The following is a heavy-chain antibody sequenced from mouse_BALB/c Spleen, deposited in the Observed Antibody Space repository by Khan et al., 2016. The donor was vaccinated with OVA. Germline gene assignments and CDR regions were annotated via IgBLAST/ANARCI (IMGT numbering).Heavy chain of an antibody. CDR3: ARGGYGGFAY. CDR2: IFPGDGST. J-gene: IGHJ3*01. Sequence: QVQLQQSGAELVKPGTSVKLSCKASGYTFTSYDINWVRQRPKQGLDWIGWIFPGDGSTKYNEKFKGKATLTTDKSSSTAYMQLSRLTSEDSAVYFCARGGYGGFAYWGQGTLVTVSA. D-gene: IGHD2-14*01. V-gene: IGHV1-85*01. CDR1: GYTFTSYD.